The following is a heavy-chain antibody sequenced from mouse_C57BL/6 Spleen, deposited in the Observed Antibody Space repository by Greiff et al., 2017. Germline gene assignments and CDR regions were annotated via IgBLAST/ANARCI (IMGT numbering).Heavy chain of an antibody. D-gene: IGHD4-1*01. CDR2: IYTRDGST. CDR1: GYTFTSYD. V-gene: IGHV1-85*01. Sequence: QVQLQQSGPELVKPGASVKLSCKASGYTFTSYDINWVKQRPGQGLEWIGWIYTRDGSTKYNEQFKGKATLTVDTSSSTAYMELHSLTSEDSAVYCCARSELGRGRGDYFDYWGQGTTLTVSS. CDR3: ARSELGRGRGDYFDY. J-gene: IGHJ2*01.